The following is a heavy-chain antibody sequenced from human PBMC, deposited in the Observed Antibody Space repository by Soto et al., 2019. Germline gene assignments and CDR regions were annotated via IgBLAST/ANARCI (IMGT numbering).Heavy chain of an antibody. J-gene: IGHJ6*02. V-gene: IGHV4-4*02. CDR2: IYQSGST. CDR3: ARGQNYYGSGSYHYYYYGMDV. CDR1: GGSISSSNW. D-gene: IGHD3-10*01. Sequence: KTSETLSLTCAVSGGSISSSNWWSGVRQPPGKGLEWIGEIYQSGSTNYDPSLKSRVTISVDKSKNQCSLKLSSVTAADTAVYYCARGQNYYGSGSYHYYYYGMDVWGQGTTVTVSS.